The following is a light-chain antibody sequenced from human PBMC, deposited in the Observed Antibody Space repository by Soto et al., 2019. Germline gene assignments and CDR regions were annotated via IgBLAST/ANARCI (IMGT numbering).Light chain of an antibody. CDR1: QYINTR. CDR3: QQYGSSPLT. J-gene: IGKJ4*01. V-gene: IGKV3-20*01. CDR2: GAA. Sequence: EIVLTQSPATLSSFPGDRVTLSCRASQYINTRLAWYQQKPGQAPRLLIYGAATRATGIPARFSGSGSGADFTLTISRLEPEDFAVYYCQQYGSSPLTFGGGTKVDIK.